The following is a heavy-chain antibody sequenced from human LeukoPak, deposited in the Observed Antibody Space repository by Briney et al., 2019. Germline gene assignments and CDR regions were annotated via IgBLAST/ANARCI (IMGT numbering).Heavy chain of an antibody. CDR2: ISPSGGST. J-gene: IGHJ5*02. Sequence: ASVKVSCKASGYTFTSYGISWARQAPGQGLEWMGLISPSGGSTRYAQKFQGRVTMTRDMSTSTVYMELSSLRSEDTAVYYCARALPHRRLMDTTMEQHWFDPWGQGTLVTVSS. D-gene: IGHD5-18*01. CDR3: ARALPHRRLMDTTMEQHWFDP. V-gene: IGHV1-46*01. CDR1: GYTFTSYG.